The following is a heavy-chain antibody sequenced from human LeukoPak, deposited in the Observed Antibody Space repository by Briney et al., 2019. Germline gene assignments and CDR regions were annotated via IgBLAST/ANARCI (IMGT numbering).Heavy chain of an antibody. CDR3: AKHTAMVS. V-gene: IGHV3-30*18. CDR2: ISYDGSNK. Sequence: HPGGSLRLSCAASGFTFSSYGMHWVRQAPGKGLEWVAVISYDGSNKYYADSVKGRFTISRDNSKNTLYLQVNSLRAEDTAVYYCAKHTAMVSWGQGTLVTVSS. J-gene: IGHJ5*02. CDR1: GFTFSSYG. D-gene: IGHD5-18*01.